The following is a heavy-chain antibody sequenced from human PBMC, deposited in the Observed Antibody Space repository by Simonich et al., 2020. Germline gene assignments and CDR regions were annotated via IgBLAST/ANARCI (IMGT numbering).Heavy chain of an antibody. Sequence: QVQLQESGPGLVKPSETLSLTCTVSGGSISSYYWSWLRQPPGKGLEWIGYIYYSGSTNHNPSLKSRVTISVDTSKNPFSLKLSSVTAADTAVYYCARHDRWLQFYFDYWGQGTLVTVSS. J-gene: IGHJ4*02. D-gene: IGHD5-12*01. V-gene: IGHV4-59*08. CDR3: ARHDRWLQFYFDY. CDR2: IYYSGST. CDR1: GGSISSYY.